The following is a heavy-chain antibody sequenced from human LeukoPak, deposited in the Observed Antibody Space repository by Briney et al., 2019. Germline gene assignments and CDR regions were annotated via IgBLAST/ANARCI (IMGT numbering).Heavy chain of an antibody. CDR1: GFTFSSYA. CDR2: ISSSSSYI. CDR3: ARLVVVAANGGYFDY. D-gene: IGHD2-15*01. V-gene: IGHV3-21*01. Sequence: GGSLRLSCAASGFTFSSYAMHWVRQAPGKGLEWVSSISSSSSYIYYADSVKGRFTISRDNAKNSLYLQMNSLRAEDTAVYYCARLVVVAANGGYFDYWGQGTLVTVSS. J-gene: IGHJ4*02.